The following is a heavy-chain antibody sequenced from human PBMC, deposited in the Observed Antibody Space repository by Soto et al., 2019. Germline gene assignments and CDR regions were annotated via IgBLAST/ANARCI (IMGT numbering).Heavy chain of an antibody. D-gene: IGHD4-17*01. V-gene: IGHV1-69*13. CDR1: GGAXNSYA. CDR3: ARSRSITVTTANY. J-gene: IGHJ4*02. Sequence: SXKVSLKASGGAXNSYAISLVRQAPGQGLEWMGGIIPIFGTANYAQKFQGRVTITADESTSTAYMELSSLRSEDTAVYYCARSRSITVTTANYWGQGTLVTVS. CDR2: IIPIFGTA.